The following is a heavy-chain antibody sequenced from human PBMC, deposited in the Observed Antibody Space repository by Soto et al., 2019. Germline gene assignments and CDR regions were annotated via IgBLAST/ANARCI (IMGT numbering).Heavy chain of an antibody. D-gene: IGHD6-13*01. V-gene: IGHV3-23*01. J-gene: IGHJ3*02. CDR2: ISGSGGST. Sequence: GGSLRLSCAASGFTFSSYAMSWVRQAPGKGLEWVSAISGSGGSTYYADSVKGRFTISRDNSKNTLYLQMNSLRAEDTAVYYCAKDRGSSSWSYDAFDIWGQGTMVTVSS. CDR3: AKDRGSSSWSYDAFDI. CDR1: GFTFSSYA.